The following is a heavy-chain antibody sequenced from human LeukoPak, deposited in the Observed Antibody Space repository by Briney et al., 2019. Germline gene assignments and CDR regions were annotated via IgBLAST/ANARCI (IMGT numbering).Heavy chain of an antibody. D-gene: IGHD2-8*01. CDR1: GDSVSGNSAA. V-gene: IGHV6-1*01. J-gene: IGHJ3*02. Sequence: SQTLSLTCAISGDSVSGNSAAWNWIRQSPSRGLEWLGRTYYRSKWYNDYAVSVKSRITINPGTSKNQFSLQLNSVTPEDTAVYYCARVVDCTNGVCYTNDAFDIWGQGTMVTVSS. CDR3: ARVVDCTNGVCYTNDAFDI. CDR2: TYYRSKWYN.